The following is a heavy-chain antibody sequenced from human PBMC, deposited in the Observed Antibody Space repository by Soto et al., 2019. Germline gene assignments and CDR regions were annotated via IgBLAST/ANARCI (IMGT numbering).Heavy chain of an antibody. D-gene: IGHD6-19*01. CDR2: MNPNSGNT. Sequence: ASVKVSCKASGYTFTIYDIHWVRQATGQGLEWMGWMNPNSGNTGYAQKFQGRVTMTRNTSISTAYMELSSLRSEDTAVYYCARGRLNSGWYGYWGQGTLVTVSS. V-gene: IGHV1-8*01. CDR3: ARGRLNSGWYGY. CDR1: GYTFTIYD. J-gene: IGHJ4*02.